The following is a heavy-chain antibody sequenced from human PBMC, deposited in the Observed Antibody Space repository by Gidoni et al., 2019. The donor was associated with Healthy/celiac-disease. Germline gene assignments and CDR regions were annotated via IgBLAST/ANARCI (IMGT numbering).Heavy chain of an antibody. Sequence: QVQLVESGGGVVQPGRSLRLSCAASGFTFSSYGMHWGRQAPGKGLEWVAFISYDGNNKYYADSVKGRFTISRDNSKNTLYLQMNSLRAEDTAVYYCAKDGYDSSGSLDPWGQGTLVTVSS. D-gene: IGHD3-22*01. CDR1: GFTFSSYG. CDR3: AKDGYDSSGSLDP. J-gene: IGHJ5*02. V-gene: IGHV3-30*18. CDR2: ISYDGNNK.